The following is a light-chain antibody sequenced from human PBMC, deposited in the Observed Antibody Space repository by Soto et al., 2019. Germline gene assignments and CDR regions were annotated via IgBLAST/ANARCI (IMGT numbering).Light chain of an antibody. V-gene: IGKV1-5*03. CDR2: KAS. CDR1: QRVRNW. J-gene: IGKJ4*01. Sequence: DIQMTQSPSTMSASVGDTITINCRSSQRVRNWLAWSQQKPWEAHRLMIYKASTLPSGVPSRFSGCGSGTEFALSISSLQTDDFATYYCQQLNSITFGGGTKVEI. CDR3: QQLNSIT.